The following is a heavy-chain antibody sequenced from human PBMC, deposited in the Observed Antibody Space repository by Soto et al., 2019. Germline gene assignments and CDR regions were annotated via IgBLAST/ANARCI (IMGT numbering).Heavy chain of an antibody. J-gene: IGHJ4*02. D-gene: IGHD2-2*01. Sequence: EVQVVESGGGLVQPGGSLRLSCAASGFSVTNNYMNWVRQAPGKGLEWVSIIDIGGNTYYADSVKDRFTISRDNSRNTSYLHMDSLRAEDTAVYYCARGRGSTGYLGREHYFDYWGQGTLVTVSP. CDR1: GFSVTNNY. V-gene: IGHV3-66*01. CDR2: IDIGGNT. CDR3: ARGRGSTGYLGREHYFDY.